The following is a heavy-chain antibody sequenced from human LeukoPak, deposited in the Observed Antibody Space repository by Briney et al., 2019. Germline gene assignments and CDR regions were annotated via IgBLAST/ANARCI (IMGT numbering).Heavy chain of an antibody. J-gene: IGHJ4*02. CDR3: AKAGRLYSSTWFHDY. CDR1: GFTFSSYS. V-gene: IGHV3-23*01. D-gene: IGHD6-6*01. Sequence: PGGSLRLSCAASGFTFSSYSMSWVRQAPGKGLEWVSTISATSNVAYYADSVEARFSVSRDNSNNILYLQMNSLTAEDTALYFCAKAGRLYSSTWFHDYWGQGTLVSVSS. CDR2: ISATSNVA.